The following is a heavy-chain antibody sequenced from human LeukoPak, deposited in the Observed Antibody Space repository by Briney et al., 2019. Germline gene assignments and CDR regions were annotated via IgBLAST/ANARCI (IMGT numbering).Heavy chain of an antibody. CDR1: GFTFSDEG. CDR3: GKSNWLDS. Sequence: PGGSLRLSCSASGFTFSDEGMHWVRQAPGKGLEWVSFIHVDANEIYYADSVRGRFTISRDNSKNTLYLQMNSLRVEDTAVYYCGKSNWLDSWGQGTLVTVSS. J-gene: IGHJ5*01. CDR2: IHVDANEI. V-gene: IGHV3-30*02.